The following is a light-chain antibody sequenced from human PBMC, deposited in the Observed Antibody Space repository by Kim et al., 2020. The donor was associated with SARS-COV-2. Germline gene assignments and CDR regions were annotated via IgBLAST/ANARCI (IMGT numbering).Light chain of an antibody. CDR2: SND. CDR3: AAWDDSLIGVV. CDR1: TSNIGSTA. J-gene: IGLJ2*01. V-gene: IGLV1-44*01. Sequence: GHRITLPISGSTSNIGSTALTWYPRLPGVAPKLHLHSNDQRPSGVPDRFSASKSGTSASLAISGLQSEDETDYYCAAWDDSLIGVVFGGGTQLTVL.